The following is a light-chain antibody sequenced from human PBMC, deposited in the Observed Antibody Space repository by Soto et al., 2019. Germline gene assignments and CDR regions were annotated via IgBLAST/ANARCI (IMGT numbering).Light chain of an antibody. Sequence: DIQMTQSPSTLSASVGDRVTITCRASQSISSWLAWYQQKPGKAPKLLIYDASSLESGVPSRFSGSGSGTEFTLTITSLQPDDFAVYYCQQYDNWPLLTFGGGTKVEIK. V-gene: IGKV1-5*01. CDR2: DAS. CDR1: QSISSW. CDR3: QQYDNWPLLT. J-gene: IGKJ4*01.